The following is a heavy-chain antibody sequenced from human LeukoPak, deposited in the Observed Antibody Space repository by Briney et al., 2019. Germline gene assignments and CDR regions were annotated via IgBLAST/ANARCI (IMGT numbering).Heavy chain of an antibody. CDR2: IIPIFGTA. CDR3: ARRRPPGTTFQPFDY. V-gene: IGHV1-69*05. D-gene: IGHD1-7*01. CDR1: GGTFSSYA. Sequence: GSSVKVSCKAYGGTFSSYAISWVRQAPGQGLEWMGGIIPIFGTANYAQKFQGRVTITTDESTSTAYMELSSLRSEDTAVCYCARRRPPGTTFQPFDYWGQGTLVTVSS. J-gene: IGHJ4*01.